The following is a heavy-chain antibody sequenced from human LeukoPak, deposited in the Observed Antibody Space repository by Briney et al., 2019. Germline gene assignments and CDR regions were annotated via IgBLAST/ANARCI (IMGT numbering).Heavy chain of an antibody. D-gene: IGHD2-15*01. V-gene: IGHV4-39*01. CDR1: GGSIISSTNS. Sequence: PSETLSLTCSVSGGSIISSTNSWGWIRQPPGKGLEWIGSFYYTGDTYYGPSLKSRVTISVDTSKNQFSLNLTSLTAADTAVYYCARLLPYCSDGICYFWECFDSWGQGTLVTVSS. CDR2: FYYTGDT. J-gene: IGHJ4*02. CDR3: ARLLPYCSDGICYFWECFDS.